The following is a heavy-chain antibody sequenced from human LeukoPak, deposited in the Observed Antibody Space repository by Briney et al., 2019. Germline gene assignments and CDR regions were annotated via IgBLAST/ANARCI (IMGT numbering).Heavy chain of an antibody. CDR1: GGSISSSSYY. V-gene: IGHV4-39*07. CDR3: ARVNQQQLVRNDY. J-gene: IGHJ4*02. CDR2: INHSGST. D-gene: IGHD6-13*01. Sequence: SETLSLTCTVSGGSISSSSYYWGWIRQPPGKGLEWIGEINHSGSTNYNPSLKSRVTISVDTSKNQFSLKLSSVTAADTAVYYCARVNQQQLVRNDYWGQGTLVTVSS.